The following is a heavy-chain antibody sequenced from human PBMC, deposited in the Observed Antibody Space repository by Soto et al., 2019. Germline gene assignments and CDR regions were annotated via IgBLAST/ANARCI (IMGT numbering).Heavy chain of an antibody. V-gene: IGHV4-34*01. CDR1: GGSFSGYY. Sequence: SQTLSLTCAVYGGSFSGYYWSWIRQPPGKGLEWIGEINHSGSTNYNPSLKSRVTISVDTSKNQFSLKLSSVTAADTAVYYCARGLRAAAGTSYYYGMDVWGQGTTVTVSS. CDR3: ARGLRAAAGTSYYYGMDV. J-gene: IGHJ6*02. D-gene: IGHD6-13*01. CDR2: INHSGST.